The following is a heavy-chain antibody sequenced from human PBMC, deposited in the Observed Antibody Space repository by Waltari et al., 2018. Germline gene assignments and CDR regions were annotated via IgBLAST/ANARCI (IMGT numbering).Heavy chain of an antibody. CDR3: VRDRYYGSGFSYFDY. CDR2: ISAYQENT. CDR1: VYTFTSYG. V-gene: IGHV1-18*01. D-gene: IGHD3-10*01. J-gene: IGHJ4*02. Sequence: QIQLVQSAAEVKKPGASVKVSCKASVYTFTSYGLSWVRQAPGQGLGWMGWISAYQENTTYAQKLQGRVTMTTDTPTTTAYMELRGLKTDDTATYYCVRDRYYGSGFSYFDYWGQGTLVIVSS.